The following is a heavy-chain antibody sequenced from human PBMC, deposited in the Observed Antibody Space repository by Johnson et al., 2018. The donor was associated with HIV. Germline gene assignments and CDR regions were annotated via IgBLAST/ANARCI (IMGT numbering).Heavy chain of an antibody. CDR2: ISYDGSNK. V-gene: IGHV3-30*18. CDR3: AKDLGDAVGTTHDAFDI. Sequence: QVQLVESGGGVVQPGRSLRLSCAASGFTFSSYDMHWVRQAPGKGLEWVALISYDGSNKYYADSVKGRFTISRDNSKNTLYLQMHSLRAEDTAVYYCAKDLGDAVGTTHDAFDIWGQGTTVTVSS. D-gene: IGHD1-26*01. J-gene: IGHJ3*02. CDR1: GFTFSSYD.